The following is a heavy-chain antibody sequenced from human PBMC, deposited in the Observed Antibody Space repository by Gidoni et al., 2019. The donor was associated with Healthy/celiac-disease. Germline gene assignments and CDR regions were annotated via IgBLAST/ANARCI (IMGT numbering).Heavy chain of an antibody. D-gene: IGHD3-22*01. Sequence: QVQLQESGSGLVKPSETLSLTCTVSGGSISSYYWSWLRQPPGKGLEWLGYISYSGSTNYSPSLKRRVTISVVTSKSQYAMKLSSVTAADTGVDDCARVGEYDSSGYYPDGYFDYWGQGTLVTVSS. CDR2: ISYSGST. V-gene: IGHV4-59*01. J-gene: IGHJ4*02. CDR3: ARVGEYDSSGYYPDGYFDY. CDR1: GGSISSYY.